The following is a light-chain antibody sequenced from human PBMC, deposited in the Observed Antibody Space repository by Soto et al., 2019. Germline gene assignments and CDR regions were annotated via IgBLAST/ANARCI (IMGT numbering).Light chain of an antibody. J-gene: IGLJ1*01. Sequence: SYELTQSPSVSVAPGQTVSITCGGYNIGSKSVHWYQQKPGQAPVLVVYDDSDRRSGIPERFSGSNSGNTATLTITRVEAGDEDEYHCLVWDSRSEHYVFGTGTKVTVL. CDR1: NIGSKS. CDR3: LVWDSRSEHYV. CDR2: DDS. V-gene: IGLV3-21*02.